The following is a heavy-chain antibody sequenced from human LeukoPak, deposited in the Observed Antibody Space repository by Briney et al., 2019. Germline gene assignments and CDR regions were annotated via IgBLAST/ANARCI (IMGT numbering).Heavy chain of an antibody. J-gene: IGHJ4*02. CDR1: GFTFSSYA. V-gene: IGHV3-30*04. CDR2: ISYDGSNK. Sequence: GGSLRLSCAASGFTFSSYAMHWVRQAPGKGLDWVAVISYDGSNKYYADSLKGRFTISRDNSKNTLYLQMNSLRAEDTAVYYCAKAVWDSSGYDYWGQGTLVTVSS. CDR3: AKAVWDSSGYDY. D-gene: IGHD6-19*01.